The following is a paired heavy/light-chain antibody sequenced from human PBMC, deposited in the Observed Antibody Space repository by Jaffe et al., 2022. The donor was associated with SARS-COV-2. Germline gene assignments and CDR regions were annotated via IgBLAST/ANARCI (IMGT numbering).Light chain of an antibody. CDR1: QSVSSY. J-gene: IGKJ4*01. CDR2: DAS. V-gene: IGKV3-11*01. Sequence: EIVLTQSPATLSLSPGERATLSCRASQSVSSYLAWYQQKPGQAPRLLIYDASNRATGIPARFSGSGSGTDFTLTISSLEPEDFAVYYCQQRGSWPRELTFGGGTKVEIK. CDR3: QQRGSWPRELT.
Heavy chain of an antibody. J-gene: IGHJ6*02. D-gene: IGHD5-18*01. Sequence: QVQLQESGPGLVKPSETLSLTCTVSGGSINKYYWSWIRQPPGQGLEWIGNIYYSGSTNYNPSLKSRVTISVDTPKNQFSLKLSSVTAADTAVYFCAKERGYSYGPPFGMDVWGQGTTVTVSS. CDR1: GGSINKYY. CDR3: AKERGYSYGPPFGMDV. V-gene: IGHV4-59*01. CDR2: IYYSGST.